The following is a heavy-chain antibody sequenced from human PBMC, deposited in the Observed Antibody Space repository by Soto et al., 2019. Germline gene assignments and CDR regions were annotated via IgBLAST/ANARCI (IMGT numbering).Heavy chain of an antibody. CDR1: GGSISSSYW. CDR2: IYHSGST. V-gene: IGHV4-4*02. Sequence: SETLSLTCAVSGGSISSSYWWNWVRQPPGKGLEWIGKIYHSGSTNYNPSLKNRVTISVDKSNNQFSLRLSSVTAADTAGYFCVTSLNYDFWRDGGRHYYFDYWGQGTLVTVSS. J-gene: IGHJ4*02. CDR3: VTSLNYDFWRDGGRHYYFDY. D-gene: IGHD3-3*01.